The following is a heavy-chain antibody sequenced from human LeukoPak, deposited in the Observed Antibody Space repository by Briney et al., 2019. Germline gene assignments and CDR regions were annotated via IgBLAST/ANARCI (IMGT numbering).Heavy chain of an antibody. CDR1: GYTFTGYY. Sequence: ASVKVSCRASGYTFTGYYMHWVRQAPGQGLEWMGWINPNSGGTNYAQKFQGWVTMTRDTSISTAYMELSRLRSDDTAVYYCARAGGITMVRGVNHYFDYWGQGTLVTVSS. CDR2: INPNSGGT. V-gene: IGHV1-2*04. CDR3: ARAGGITMVRGVNHYFDY. D-gene: IGHD3-10*01. J-gene: IGHJ4*02.